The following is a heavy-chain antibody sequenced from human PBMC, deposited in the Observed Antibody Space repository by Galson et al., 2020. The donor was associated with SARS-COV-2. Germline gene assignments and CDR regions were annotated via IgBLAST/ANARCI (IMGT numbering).Heavy chain of an antibody. CDR2: IIPIFGTA. D-gene: IGHD3-16*02. CDR3: AADSDLIRKYDYVWGSYRYHWFDP. J-gene: IGHJ5*02. CDR1: GGTFSSYA. V-gene: IGHV1-69*13. Sequence: SVKVSCKASGGTFSSYAISWVRQAPGQGLEWMGGIIPIFGTANYAQKFQGRVTITADESTSTAYMELSSLRSEDTAVYYCAADSDLIRKYDYVWGSYRYHWFDPWGQGTLVTVSS.